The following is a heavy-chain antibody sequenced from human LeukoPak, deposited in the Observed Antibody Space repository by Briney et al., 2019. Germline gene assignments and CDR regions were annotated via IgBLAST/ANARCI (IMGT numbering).Heavy chain of an antibody. CDR1: GGTFSSYA. CDR3: ARDIRCSSTSCYTIWFDP. CDR2: IIPILGIT. V-gene: IGHV1-69*04. Sequence: GASVKVSCKASGGTFSSYAISWVRQAPGQGLEWMGRIIPILGITNYAQKFQGRVTITADKSTSTAYMGLSSLRSEDTAVYYCARDIRCSSTSCYTIWFDPWGQGTLVTVSS. J-gene: IGHJ5*02. D-gene: IGHD2-2*02.